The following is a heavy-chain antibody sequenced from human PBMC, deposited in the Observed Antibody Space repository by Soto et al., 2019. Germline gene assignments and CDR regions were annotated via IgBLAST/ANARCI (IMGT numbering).Heavy chain of an antibody. J-gene: IGHJ4*02. CDR1: GYTFTSYG. V-gene: IGHV1-18*01. CDR3: ARDKGDGSGSYYGY. D-gene: IGHD3-10*01. CDR2: ISAYNGNT. Sequence: QVQLVQSGAEVKKPGASVKVSCKASGYTFTSYGISWVRQAPGQGLEWMGWISAYNGNTNYAQKRQGRATMXTXPPXSTAYMELRSLRSDDTAVYYCARDKGDGSGSYYGYWGQGTLVTVSS.